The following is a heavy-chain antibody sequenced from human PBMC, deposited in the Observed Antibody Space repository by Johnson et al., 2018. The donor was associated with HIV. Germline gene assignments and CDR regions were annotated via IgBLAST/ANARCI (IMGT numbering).Heavy chain of an antibody. D-gene: IGHD5-18*01. Sequence: VQLVQSGGALVQPGGSLRRSCAASAFTVSNKYMSWVRRAPWKGLEVVSVIFTVGEFYYADSVTGRFNISRDKSKNFLALQMNSLRPEDTAVYYWARDGRDLVTRGSFDVWGQGTMVTVSS. CDR3: ARDGRDLVTRGSFDV. V-gene: IGHV3-66*02. CDR1: AFTVSNKY. CDR2: IFTVGEF. J-gene: IGHJ3*01.